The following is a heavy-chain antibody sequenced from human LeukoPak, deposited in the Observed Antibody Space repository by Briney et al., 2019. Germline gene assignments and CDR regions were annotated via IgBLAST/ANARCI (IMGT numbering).Heavy chain of an antibody. CDR3: AATVLGGFFDY. V-gene: IGHV3-23*01. J-gene: IGHJ4*02. Sequence: GGSLRLSCAGSGFTFNSYAMSWVRQAPGKWLEWVSAITRGGGTTFYADSVKGRFTISRDNSKNTLYLQMNSLRAEDTAVFYCAATVLGGFFDYWGQGILVTVSS. D-gene: IGHD3-16*01. CDR2: ITRGGGTT. CDR1: GFTFNSYA.